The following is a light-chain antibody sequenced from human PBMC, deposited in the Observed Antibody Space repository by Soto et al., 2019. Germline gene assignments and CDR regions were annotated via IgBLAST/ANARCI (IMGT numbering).Light chain of an antibody. J-gene: IGLJ3*02. CDR1: TGGVPSGHW. Sequence: HAVVTQEPSLTVSPGGTVPLTCASGTGGVPSGHWPYWIQQKPGQAPRTLIYDTYSKHSWTPGRFSGSIVGGKAALTLSGAQPEDEADYYCFLSQSGDRLFGGGTKLTVL. CDR2: DTY. V-gene: IGLV7-46*01. CDR3: FLSQSGDRL.